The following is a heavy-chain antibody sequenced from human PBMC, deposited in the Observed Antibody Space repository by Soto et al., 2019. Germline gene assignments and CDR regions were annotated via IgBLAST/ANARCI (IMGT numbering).Heavy chain of an antibody. CDR2: ISGSGIST. Sequence: GGSLRLSCAASGFTFSSYAMTWVRQAPGKGLEWVSSISGSGISTYYADSVKGRFTISRDNSKNTLYLQMNSLRAEDAAVYYCAKSAGSNAYYPNDYWGQGIQVTVSS. J-gene: IGHJ4*02. D-gene: IGHD3-16*01. CDR1: GFTFSSYA. CDR3: AKSAGSNAYYPNDY. V-gene: IGHV3-23*01.